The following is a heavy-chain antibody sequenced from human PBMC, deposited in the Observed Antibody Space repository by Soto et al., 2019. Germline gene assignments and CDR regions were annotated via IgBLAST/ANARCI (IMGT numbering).Heavy chain of an antibody. J-gene: IGHJ5*02. CDR1: GFSFGDSA. CDR3: TRRYSSGWYWFDP. CDR2: IRSKAYSGTT. Sequence: PGGSLRLSCTASGFSFGDSAMSWFRQAPGKGLEWVGFIRSKAYSGTTEYAASVRGRFTISRDDSKSIAYLQMNSLKTEVTAVYYCTRRYSSGWYWFDPWGQGTLVTVSS. V-gene: IGHV3-49*03. D-gene: IGHD6-19*01.